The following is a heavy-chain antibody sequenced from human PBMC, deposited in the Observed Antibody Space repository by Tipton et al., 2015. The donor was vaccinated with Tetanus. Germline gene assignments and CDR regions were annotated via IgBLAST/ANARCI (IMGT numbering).Heavy chain of an antibody. CDR3: ARDQGGGRVVRLNWFDP. CDR2: IYYSGST. Sequence: TLSLTCAVSGGSISSGDYSWNWIRQRPGKGPEWIGYIYYSGSTYFNPSLKSRVSMSVDTSKNQFFLNLTSVTAADTATYYCARDQGGGRVVRLNWFDPWGQGTLVTVSS. J-gene: IGHJ5*02. V-gene: IGHV4-31*11. CDR1: GGSISSGDYS. D-gene: IGHD6-6*01.